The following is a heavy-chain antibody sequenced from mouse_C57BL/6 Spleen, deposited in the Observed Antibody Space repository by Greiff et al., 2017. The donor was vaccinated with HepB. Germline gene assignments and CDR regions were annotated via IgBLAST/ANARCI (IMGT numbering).Heavy chain of an antibody. CDR1: GYTFTSYT. D-gene: IGHD2-1*01. Sequence: QVQLQQSGAELARPGASVKMSCKASGYTFTSYTMHWVKQRPGQGLEWIGYINPSSGYTKYNQKFKDKATLTADKSSSTAYMQLSSLTSEDSAVYYCARWDGNLAWSAYWGQGTLVTVSA. J-gene: IGHJ3*01. CDR2: INPSSGYT. V-gene: IGHV1-4*01. CDR3: ARWDGNLAWSAY.